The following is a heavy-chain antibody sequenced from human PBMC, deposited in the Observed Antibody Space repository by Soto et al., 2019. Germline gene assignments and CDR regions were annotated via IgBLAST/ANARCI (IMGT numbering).Heavy chain of an antibody. Sequence: QLQLQESGSGLVKPSQTLSLTCTVSGGSISSGGYSWNWIRQAPGKGLEWIGYIYHSGYTLYNPSLKGRXTXXXDKSTXXFSLNXTXXXXADTAVYYCXRDQLEGNWFDPWGQGTLVTVSS. V-gene: IGHV4-30-2*01. J-gene: IGHJ5*02. CDR3: XRDQLEGNWFDP. CDR2: IYHSGYT. CDR1: GGSISSGGYS. D-gene: IGHD1-1*01.